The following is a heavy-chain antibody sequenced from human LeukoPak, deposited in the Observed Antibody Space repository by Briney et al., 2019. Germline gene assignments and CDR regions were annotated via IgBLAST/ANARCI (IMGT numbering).Heavy chain of an antibody. V-gene: IGHV1-18*01. CDR3: ARADGSGSYRPHFDY. CDR1: GYTFTSYG. D-gene: IGHD3-10*01. J-gene: IGHJ4*02. CDR2: ISGYNGNT. Sequence: GASVKVSCKASGYTFTSYGISWVRQAPGQGLEWMGWISGYNGNTNYAQKLQGRVTMTTDTSTSTAYMELRSLRSDDTAVYYCARADGSGSYRPHFDYWGQGTLVTVSS.